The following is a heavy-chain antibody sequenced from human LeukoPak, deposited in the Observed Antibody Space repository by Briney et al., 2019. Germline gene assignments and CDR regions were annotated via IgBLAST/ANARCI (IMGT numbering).Heavy chain of an antibody. CDR1: GYDFNTYW. Sequence: GESLQISCKGSGYDFNTYWVAWVRQLPGKGLEWMGIIRPMNSDVRYSPSFQGQVAISADRSINTAYLQWSSLTASDTAMYYCASRPFETTVVPWDFYWGQGTQVTVSS. V-gene: IGHV5-51*01. J-gene: IGHJ4*02. CDR3: ASRPFETTVVPWDFY. CDR2: IRPMNSDV. D-gene: IGHD4-17*01.